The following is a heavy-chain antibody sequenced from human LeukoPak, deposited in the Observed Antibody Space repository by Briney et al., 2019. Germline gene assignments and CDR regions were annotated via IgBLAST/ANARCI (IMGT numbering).Heavy chain of an antibody. CDR2: ISAYNGNT. D-gene: IGHD3-22*01. CDR1: GYAFTSYG. Sequence: ASVKVSCKASGYAFTSYGISWVRQAPGQGLEWMGWISAYNGNTNYAQKLQGRVTMTTDTSTSTAYMELRSLRSDDTAVYYCAREVPYDSSRYYQPFDYWGQGTLVTVSS. J-gene: IGHJ4*02. V-gene: IGHV1-18*01. CDR3: AREVPYDSSRYYQPFDY.